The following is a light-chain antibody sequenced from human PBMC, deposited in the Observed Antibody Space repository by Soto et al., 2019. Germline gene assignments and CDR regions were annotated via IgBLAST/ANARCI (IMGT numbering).Light chain of an antibody. CDR2: EGT. J-gene: IGLJ1*01. CDR1: SSDVGTFNL. V-gene: IGLV2-23*01. Sequence: QSALTQPASVSGFLGQSITMSCTGSSSDVGTFNLVSWFQQHPGKAPKLLIFEGTKRPSGVSDRFSGSKSGNTASLTISGLQAEDEADYHCCSYAGTRPSWVFGTGTKVTVL. CDR3: CSYAGTRPSWV.